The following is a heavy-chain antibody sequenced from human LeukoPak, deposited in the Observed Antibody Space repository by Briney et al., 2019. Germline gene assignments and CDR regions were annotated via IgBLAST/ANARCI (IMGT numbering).Heavy chain of an antibody. CDR1: GYTFNTYG. V-gene: IGHV1-2*02. CDR2: INPNSGGT. J-gene: IGHJ6*03. CDR3: ARGELLRGYYYYYYMDV. D-gene: IGHD1-26*01. Sequence: ASVKVSCKASGYTFNTYGITWVRQAPGRGLEWMGWINPNSGGTNYAQKFQGRVTMTRDTSISTAYMELSRLRSDDTAVYYCARGELLRGYYYYYYMDVWGKGTTVTVSS.